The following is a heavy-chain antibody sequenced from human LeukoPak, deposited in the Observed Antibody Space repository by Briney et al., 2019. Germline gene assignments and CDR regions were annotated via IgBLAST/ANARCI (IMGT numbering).Heavy chain of an antibody. D-gene: IGHD6-13*01. J-gene: IGHJ4*02. Sequence: GASVKVSCKASGGTFSSYAISWVRQAPGQGLEWMGRIIPILGIANYAQKFQGRVTITADKSTSTAYMELSSLRSEDTAVYYCARGQAAAGRDGIWFDYWGQGTLVTVSS. CDR2: IIPILGIA. CDR1: GGTFSSYA. CDR3: ARGQAAAGRDGIWFDY. V-gene: IGHV1-69*04.